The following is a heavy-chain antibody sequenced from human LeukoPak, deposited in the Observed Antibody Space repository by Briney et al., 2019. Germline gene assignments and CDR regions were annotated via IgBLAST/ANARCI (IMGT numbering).Heavy chain of an antibody. Sequence: ASVKVSCKASGYTFTSYDINWVRQATGQGVEGMGWMNPNRGNTGYAQKFQGRVTITRNTSRSTAYMELESLRYEDRAVYYCEREYGRRCSSPSFYTRGFDPWGQGTLVTVSS. CDR3: EREYGRRCSSPSFYTRGFDP. CDR1: GYTFTSYD. V-gene: IGHV1-8*03. D-gene: IGHD2-2*02. CDR2: MNPNRGNT. J-gene: IGHJ5*02.